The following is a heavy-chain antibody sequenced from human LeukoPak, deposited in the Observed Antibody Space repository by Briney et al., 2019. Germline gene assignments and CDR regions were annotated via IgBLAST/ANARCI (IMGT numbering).Heavy chain of an antibody. CDR1: GGSISSGSYY. CDR3: ARVMRYCSSTSCPYFDY. V-gene: IGHV4-61*02. J-gene: IGHJ4*02. CDR2: IYTSGST. D-gene: IGHD2-2*01. Sequence: PSETLSLTCTVSGGSISSGSYYWSWIRQPAGKGLEWTGRIYTSGSTNYNPSLKSRVTISVDTSKNQFSLKLGSVTAADTAVYYCARVMRYCSSTSCPYFDYWGQGTLVTVSS.